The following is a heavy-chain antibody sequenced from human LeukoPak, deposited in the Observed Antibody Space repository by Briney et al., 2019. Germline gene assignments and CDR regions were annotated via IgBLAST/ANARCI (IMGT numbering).Heavy chain of an antibody. CDR2: IIPILGIA. D-gene: IGHD3-10*01. Sequence: GASVKVSCKASGYTFTGYYMHWVRQAPGQGLEWMGRIIPILGIANYAQKFQGRVTITADKSTSTAYMELSSLRSEDTAVYYCASEYGSGSYYGYYFDYWGQGTLVTVSS. J-gene: IGHJ4*02. CDR3: ASEYGSGSYYGYYFDY. CDR1: GYTFTGYY. V-gene: IGHV1-69*04.